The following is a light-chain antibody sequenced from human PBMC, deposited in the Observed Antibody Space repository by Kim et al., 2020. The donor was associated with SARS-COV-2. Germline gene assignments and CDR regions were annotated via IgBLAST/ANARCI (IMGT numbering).Light chain of an antibody. Sequence: EIVLTQSPGTLSLSPGERATLSCRASQRVRSSYLAWYQQKPGQAPRLLIYGASTRATAIPDRFSGSGSGIDFTLTISRLEPEDFAVYYCQQYGRSLLTFGGGTKVDIK. V-gene: IGKV3-20*01. CDR3: QQYGRSLLT. J-gene: IGKJ4*01. CDR1: QRVRSSY. CDR2: GAS.